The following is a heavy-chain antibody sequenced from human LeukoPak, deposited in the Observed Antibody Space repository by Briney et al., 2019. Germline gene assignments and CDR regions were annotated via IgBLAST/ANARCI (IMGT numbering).Heavy chain of an antibody. CDR1: GFTFSHYG. CDR3: VKDAQRGFDYSNSLEH. Sequence: GGSLRLSCEASGFTFSHYGMHWVRQAPGKGLEWVAVIWSDGTNQYYADSVRGRFTISRDNFKKTVSLQMNSLRAEDTGVYYCVKDAQRGFDYSNSLEHWGQGSLVTVSS. J-gene: IGHJ4*02. CDR2: IWSDGTNQ. D-gene: IGHD4-11*01. V-gene: IGHV3-33*06.